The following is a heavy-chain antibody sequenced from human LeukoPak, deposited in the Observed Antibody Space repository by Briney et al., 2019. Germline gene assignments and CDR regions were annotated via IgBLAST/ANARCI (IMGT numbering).Heavy chain of an antibody. V-gene: IGHV4-34*01. CDR2: INHSGST. CDR1: GGSFSGYY. Sequence: SETLSLTCAVYGGSFSGYYWSWIRQPPGKGLEWIGEINHSGSTNYNPSLKSRVTISVDTSKNQFSLKLSSVTAADTAVYYCARGKRERSDYWGQGTLVTVSS. D-gene: IGHD1-1*01. J-gene: IGHJ4*02. CDR3: ARGKRERSDY.